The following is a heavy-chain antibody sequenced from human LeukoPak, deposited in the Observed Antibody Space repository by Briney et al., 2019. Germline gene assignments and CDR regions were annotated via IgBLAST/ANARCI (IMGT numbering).Heavy chain of an antibody. CDR3: ARVVVVPAAAGHAFDI. Sequence: PSETLSLTCTVSGGSISSGDYYWSWIRQHPGKGLEWIGYIYYSGSTYYNPSLKSRVTISVDTSKNQFSLKLSSVTAADTAVYYCARVVVVPAAAGHAFDIWGQGTMVTVSS. CDR1: GGSISSGDYY. V-gene: IGHV4-30-4*01. D-gene: IGHD2-2*01. J-gene: IGHJ3*02. CDR2: IYYSGST.